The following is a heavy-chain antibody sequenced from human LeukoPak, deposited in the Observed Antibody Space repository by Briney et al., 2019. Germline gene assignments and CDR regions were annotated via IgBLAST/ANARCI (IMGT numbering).Heavy chain of an antibody. D-gene: IGHD5-18*01. CDR3: ARSLWPEDY. Sequence: PGGSLRLSCAASGFTFSSYWMSWVRQAPGKGLEWVANIKQDGSEKNYVDSVKGRFTISRDNAKTSLYLRMNSLRAEDTAVYYCARSLWPEDYWGQGTLVTVSS. CDR2: IKQDGSEK. CDR1: GFTFSSYW. J-gene: IGHJ4*02. V-gene: IGHV3-7*01.